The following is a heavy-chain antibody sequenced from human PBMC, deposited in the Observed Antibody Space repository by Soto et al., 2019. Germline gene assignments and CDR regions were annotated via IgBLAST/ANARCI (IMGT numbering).Heavy chain of an antibody. D-gene: IGHD3-10*01. CDR2: IGTGGDI. CDR3: ARVYYYGSGSCYDY. CDR1: GFTFTNYD. J-gene: IGHJ4*02. Sequence: GGSQRLSSASSGFTFTNYDMHWVRQTPGKGLEWVSGIGTGGDIYYPGSVKGRFTISREDAKNSLYLQMNSLRAGDTAVYYCARVYYYGSGSCYDYWGQGTLVTVSS. V-gene: IGHV3-13*01.